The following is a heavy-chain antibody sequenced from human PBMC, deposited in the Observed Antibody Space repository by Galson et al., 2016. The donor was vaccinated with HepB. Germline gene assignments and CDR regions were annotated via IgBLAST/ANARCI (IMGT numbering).Heavy chain of an antibody. D-gene: IGHD3-16*01. CDR1: GGSIGTYY. CDR2: IYFSVTT. V-gene: IGHV4-59*01. Sequence: ETLSLTCSISGGSIGTYYWSWTRQPPGEGLEWIGYIYFSVTTNYNPSLKSRVTISGDTSKKQFSLKLRSVTAADTALYYCARFGGSRNAFDVWGQGTMVTVSS. CDR3: ARFGGSRNAFDV. J-gene: IGHJ3*01.